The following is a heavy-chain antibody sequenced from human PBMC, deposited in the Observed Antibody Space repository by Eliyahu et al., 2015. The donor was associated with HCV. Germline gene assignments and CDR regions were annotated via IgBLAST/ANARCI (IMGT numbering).Heavy chain of an antibody. CDR3: ARASKSAHYEGVNYNYYMDL. CDR2: MNPESRNT. Sequence: QVQLVQSGAEVRRPGASVKVSCRASGYPFXHYDINWVRQAPGQGLEWLGWMNPESRNTGYSWPVLGRVSMTSDNSISTAYMELRDLESEDTAVYYCARASKSAHYEGVNYNYYMDLWGRGTMVAVSS. J-gene: IGHJ6*03. V-gene: IGHV1-8*01. D-gene: IGHD3-16*01. CDR1: GYPFXHYD.